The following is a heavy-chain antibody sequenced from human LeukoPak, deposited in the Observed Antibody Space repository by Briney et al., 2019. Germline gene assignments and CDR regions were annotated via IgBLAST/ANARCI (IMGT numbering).Heavy chain of an antibody. CDR3: ASPTYGSGSYYNAMDY. CDR1: GGAFSSYA. CDR2: IIPILGIA. D-gene: IGHD3-10*01. Sequence: GASVKVSCKASGGAFSSYAISWARQAPGQGLEWMGRIIPILGIANYAQKFQGRVTITADKSTSTAYMEPSSLRSEDTAVYYCASPTYGSGSYYNAMDYWGQGTLVTVSS. J-gene: IGHJ4*02. V-gene: IGHV1-69*04.